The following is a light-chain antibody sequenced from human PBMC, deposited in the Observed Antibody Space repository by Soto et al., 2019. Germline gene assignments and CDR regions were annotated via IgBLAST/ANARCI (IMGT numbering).Light chain of an antibody. CDR2: GAS. CDR3: QRSVTSPYT. CDR1: QSINVY. Sequence: IQMTQSPSSLSAFVGDRVTVTSRASQSINVYLNWYQQRPGKAPTLLIYGASSLQSGFASRFSSGGSETGYTVTISSLQPDEVATYYCQRSVTSPYTFGQRNNL. J-gene: IGKJ2*01. V-gene: IGKV1-39*01.